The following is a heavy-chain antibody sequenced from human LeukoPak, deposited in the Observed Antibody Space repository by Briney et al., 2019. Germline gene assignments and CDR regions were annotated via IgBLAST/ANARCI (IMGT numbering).Heavy chain of an antibody. J-gene: IGHJ4*02. CDR3: ARGEMVRGVIGDY. V-gene: IGHV4-34*01. D-gene: IGHD3-10*01. Sequence: PSETLSLTCAVYGGSFSGYYWSWIRQPPGKGLEWIGEINHSGSTNYNPSLKSRVTISVDTSKNHFSLKLSSVTAADTAVYYCARGEMVRGVIGDYWGQGTLVTVSS. CDR2: INHSGST. CDR1: GGSFSGYY.